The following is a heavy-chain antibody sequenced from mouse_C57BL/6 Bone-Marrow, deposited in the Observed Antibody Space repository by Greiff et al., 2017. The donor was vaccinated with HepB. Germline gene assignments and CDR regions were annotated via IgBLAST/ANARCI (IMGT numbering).Heavy chain of an antibody. J-gene: IGHJ2*01. D-gene: IGHD1-1*01. CDR3: ARHYYGSRDY. CDR1: GYAFSSYW. V-gene: IGHV1-80*01. Sequence: VQGVESGAELVKPGASVKISCKASGYAFSSYWMNWVKQRPGKGLEWIGQIYPGDGDTNYNGKFKGKATLTADKSSSTAYMQLSSLTSEDSAVYFCARHYYGSRDYWGQGTTLTVSS. CDR2: IYPGDGDT.